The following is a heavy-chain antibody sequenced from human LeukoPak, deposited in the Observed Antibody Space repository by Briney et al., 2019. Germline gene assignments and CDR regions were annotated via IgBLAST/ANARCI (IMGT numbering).Heavy chain of an antibody. CDR3: AREVGGWLQTHFDY. J-gene: IGHJ4*02. Sequence: GGSLRLSCVASGFTFSSYWMTWVRQAPGKGLEWVASIKQDGSERKYVDSVKGRFTISRDNAKNSLYLQMNSLRAEDTAVYYCAREVGGWLQTHFDYWGQGTLVTVSS. CDR2: IKQDGSER. CDR1: GFTFSSYW. V-gene: IGHV3-7*01. D-gene: IGHD5-24*01.